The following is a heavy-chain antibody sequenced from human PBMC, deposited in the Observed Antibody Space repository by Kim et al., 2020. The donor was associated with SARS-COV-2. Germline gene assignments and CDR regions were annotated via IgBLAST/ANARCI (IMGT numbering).Heavy chain of an antibody. J-gene: IGHJ6*02. Sequence: KYNGNTVKGRLPISRDNSKNTLYLQRNSLRAEDTAVYYCARDAHLRYGMDVWGQGTTVTVSS. V-gene: IGHV3-33*01. CDR3: ARDAHLRYGMDV. CDR2: K.